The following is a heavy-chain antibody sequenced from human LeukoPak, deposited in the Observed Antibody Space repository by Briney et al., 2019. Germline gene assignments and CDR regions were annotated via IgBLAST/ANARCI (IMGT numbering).Heavy chain of an antibody. D-gene: IGHD6-13*01. Sequence: ATVKISCKVSGYTFTDYYMHWVQQAPGKVLEWMGFVDPEDGETIYAEKFQGRVTITADTSTDTAYMELSSLRSEDTAVYYCATGYSSSWYSGYGLDVWGQGTTVTVSS. J-gene: IGHJ6*02. V-gene: IGHV1-69-2*01. CDR3: ATGYSSSWYSGYGLDV. CDR2: VDPEDGET. CDR1: GYTFTDYY.